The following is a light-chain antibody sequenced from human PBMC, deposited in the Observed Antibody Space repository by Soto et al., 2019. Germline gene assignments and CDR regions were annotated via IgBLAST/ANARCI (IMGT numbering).Light chain of an antibody. CDR1: QSVSSN. J-gene: IGKJ2*01. CDR3: QQYNS. Sequence: EIVMTQSPATLSVSPGERATLSCRASQSVSSNLAWYQQKPGQAPRLLIYGASTRATGIPARFSGSGSGTEFTLTISSLQSEDVAVYYCQQYNSFGQGTQLEIK. CDR2: GAS. V-gene: IGKV3-15*01.